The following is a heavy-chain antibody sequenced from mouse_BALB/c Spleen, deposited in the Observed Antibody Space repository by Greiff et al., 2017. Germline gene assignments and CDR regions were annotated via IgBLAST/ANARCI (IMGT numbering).Heavy chain of an antibody. J-gene: IGHJ2*01. Sequence: EVKLVESGGGLVKPGGSLKLSCAASGFTFSSYTMSWVRQTPEKRLEWVATISSGGSYTYYPDSVKGRFTISRDNAKNTLYLQMSSLKSEDTAMYYCTREGTGTRFDYWGQGTTLTVSS. CDR3: TREGTGTRFDY. CDR1: GFTFSSYT. D-gene: IGHD4-1*01. CDR2: ISSGGSYT. V-gene: IGHV5-6-4*01.